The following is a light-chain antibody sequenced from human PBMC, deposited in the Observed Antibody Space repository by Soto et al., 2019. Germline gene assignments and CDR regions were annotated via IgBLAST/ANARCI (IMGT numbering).Light chain of an antibody. CDR2: TNS. Sequence: QSALTQPPSASGPPGQRVTISCSGRASNIDSNFVRWYQVVPGTAPKLLIYTNSHRPSGVPDRFSGSRSGTSASLDISGLQSDDEADYFCATWDDNVKGPVFGGGTKGTVL. J-gene: IGLJ2*01. V-gene: IGLV1-44*01. CDR3: ATWDDNVKGPV. CDR1: ASNIDSNF.